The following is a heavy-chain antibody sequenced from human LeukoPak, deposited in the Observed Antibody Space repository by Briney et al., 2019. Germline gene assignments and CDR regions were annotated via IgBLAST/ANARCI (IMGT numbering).Heavy chain of an antibody. Sequence: GGSLRLSCGASGFIFSNFIMHWVRQAPGKGLEWVGITWYDGSDEYYADSVKGRFIISRDNSKNTLYLQMNSLRVEDTAVYYCARERGGRAFDMWGQGTMVTVSS. CDR3: ARERGGRAFDM. CDR2: TWYDGSDE. V-gene: IGHV3-33*01. J-gene: IGHJ3*02. CDR1: GFIFSNFI. D-gene: IGHD2-15*01.